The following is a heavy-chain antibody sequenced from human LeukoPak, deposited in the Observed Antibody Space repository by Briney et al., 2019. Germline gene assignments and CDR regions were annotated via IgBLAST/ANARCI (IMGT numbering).Heavy chain of an antibody. CDR2: INPNSGGT. CDR1: GYTFTGYY. V-gene: IGHV1-2*02. J-gene: IGHJ4*02. D-gene: IGHD3-3*01. Sequence: ASVKVSCKASGYTFTGYYMHWVRQAPRQGLEWMGWINPNSGGTNYAQKFQGRVTMTRDTSISTAYMELSRLRSDDTAVYYCARTHYDFWSGYTHFDYWGQGTLVTVSS. CDR3: ARTHYDFWSGYTHFDY.